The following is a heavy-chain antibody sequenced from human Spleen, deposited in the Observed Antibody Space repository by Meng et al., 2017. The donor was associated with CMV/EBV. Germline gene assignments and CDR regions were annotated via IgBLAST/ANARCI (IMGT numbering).Heavy chain of an antibody. CDR2: MKEDGSQE. Sequence: GESLKISCADSGTEFNRFSMTWVRQAPGKGLEWVANMKEDGSQEYYVDSVKGRLTISRDNGKKTLYLQMNSLRAEDTAVYYCARNNWWRFDHWGQGALVTVSS. CDR3: ARNNWWRFDH. CDR1: GTEFNRFS. V-gene: IGHV3-7*01. D-gene: IGHD2-15*01. J-gene: IGHJ4*02.